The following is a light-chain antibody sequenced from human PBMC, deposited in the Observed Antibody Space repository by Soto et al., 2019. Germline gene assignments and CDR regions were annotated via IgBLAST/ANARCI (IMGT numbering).Light chain of an antibody. CDR1: QSLSSN. J-gene: IGKJ5*01. Sequence: EIVMTQSPATLSVSPGEGATLSCRDSQSLSSNLAWYQQKPGQAPKLLIYRASTRATGIPARFSGSGSGTDFTLTISSLQSEDFAVYYCQQRSNWITFGQGTRLEIK. CDR2: RAS. V-gene: IGKV3-15*01. CDR3: QQRSNWIT.